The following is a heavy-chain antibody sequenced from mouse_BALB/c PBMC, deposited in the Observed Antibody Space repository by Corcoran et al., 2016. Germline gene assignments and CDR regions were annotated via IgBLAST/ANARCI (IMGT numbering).Heavy chain of an antibody. CDR1: GYTFTHYG. CDR3: ARRLRDAMDY. CDR2: INTYTGEP. V-gene: IGHV9-3-1*01. Sequence: QIQLVQSGPELKKPGETVKISCKASGYTFTHYGMNWVKQAPGKGLKWMGWINTYTGEPTYADDFKGRFAFSLETSASTAYLQINNLKNEDTATYFCARRLRDAMDYWGQGTSVTVSS. J-gene: IGHJ4*01.